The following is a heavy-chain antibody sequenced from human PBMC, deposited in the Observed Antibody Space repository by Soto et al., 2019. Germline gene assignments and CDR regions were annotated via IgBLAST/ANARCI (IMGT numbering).Heavy chain of an antibody. D-gene: IGHD3-10*01. CDR1: GFTLGRYG. Sequence: GGSLRLSCAASGFTLGRYGMSWVRQAPGKGLEWVSAVSPNGQGIYYADSVRGRFTISRDFSKNTVFLHMDSLRAEDTAVYYCAKDRDYPRDYFHYWVQGTLVTVSS. CDR3: AKDRDYPRDYFHY. V-gene: IGHV3-23*01. CDR2: VSPNGQGI. J-gene: IGHJ4*02.